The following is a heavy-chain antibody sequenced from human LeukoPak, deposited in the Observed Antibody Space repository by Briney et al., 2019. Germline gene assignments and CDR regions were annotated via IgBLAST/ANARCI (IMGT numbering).Heavy chain of an antibody. CDR3: AKVPHSWGLFDS. CDR1: GFTFSRYG. V-gene: IGHV3-30*02. J-gene: IGHJ4*02. CDR2: IRDDGSTR. D-gene: IGHD3-16*01. Sequence: PGGSLRFSCAASGFTFSRYGLHWVRQAPGKGLEWVAFIRDDGSTRYYADSVKGRFTVSRDNSKNTLYLQMDSLRTEDTAVYYCAKVPHSWGLFDSWGQGTLVTVSS.